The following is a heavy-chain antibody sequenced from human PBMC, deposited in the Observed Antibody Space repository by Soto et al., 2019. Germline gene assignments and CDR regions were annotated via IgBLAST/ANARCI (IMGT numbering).Heavy chain of an antibody. D-gene: IGHD3-10*01. CDR1: GGSVSGYY. CDR3: ARYRGSGSYYFDY. V-gene: IGHV4-34*01. Sequence: ETLSLNCAVYGGSVSGYYWSWIRQPPGKGLEWIGEINHSGSTNYNPSLKSRVTISVDTSKNQFSLKLSSVTAADTAVYYCARYRGSGSYYFDYWGQGTLVTVSS. J-gene: IGHJ4*02. CDR2: INHSGST.